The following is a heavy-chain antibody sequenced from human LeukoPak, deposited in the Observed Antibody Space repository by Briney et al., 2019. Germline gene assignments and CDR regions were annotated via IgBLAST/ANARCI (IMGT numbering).Heavy chain of an antibody. D-gene: IGHD3-9*01. CDR1: GYSISSGYY. J-gene: IGHJ4*02. CDR2: IYHSGRT. CDR3: AGYFDWLSYFDY. Sequence: PSETLSLTCAVSGYSISSGYYWGWIRQPPGKGLEWIGSIYHSGRTYYNPSLKSRVTISVDTSKNQFSLKRSSVTAADTAVYYCAGYFDWLSYFDYWGQGTLVTVSS. V-gene: IGHV4-38-2*01.